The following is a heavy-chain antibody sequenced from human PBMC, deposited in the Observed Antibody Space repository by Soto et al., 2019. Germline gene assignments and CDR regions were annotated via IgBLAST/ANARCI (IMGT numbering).Heavy chain of an antibody. V-gene: IGHV4-31*03. CDR2: IYYSGYT. J-gene: IGHJ6*02. CDR1: GGSTSSGGYY. CDR3: ARGFAHDSRGYYSFGYYYYGMDV. Sequence: QVQLQESGPGLVKPAETLSLTCTVSGGSTSSGGYYWMWICQRPGKGLEWIAYIYYSGYTQYNPSLKSRVTMSIDTSKNQFSLKLSSVTAADTAVYFCARGFAHDSRGYYSFGYYYYGMDVWGQGTTVTVSS. D-gene: IGHD3-22*01.